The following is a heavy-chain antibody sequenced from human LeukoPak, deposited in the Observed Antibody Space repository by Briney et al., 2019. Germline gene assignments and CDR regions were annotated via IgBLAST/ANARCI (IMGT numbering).Heavy chain of an antibody. CDR1: GYTLTELS. V-gene: IGHV1-24*01. D-gene: IGHD1-7*01. CDR3: ATNPNFNFDY. J-gene: IGHJ4*02. CDR2: FDPEDGET. Sequence: ASVKVSCKVSGYTLTELSVHWVRQAPGKGLEWMGGFDPEDGETIYAQKFQGRVTMTEDTSTDAAYMELSSLRSEDTAVYYCATNPNFNFDYWGQGTLVTVSS.